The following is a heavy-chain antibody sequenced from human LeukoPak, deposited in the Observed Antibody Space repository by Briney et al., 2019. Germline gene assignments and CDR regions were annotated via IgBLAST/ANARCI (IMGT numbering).Heavy chain of an antibody. CDR3: ARRRSGNYWSEASYSFDY. D-gene: IGHD1-26*01. Sequence: SETLSLTCTVSGASVSSGSYYWSWVRQPPGKGLEWIGYIYYSGSTNYNASLKSRVTISVDMSKNQFSLKLSSVTAADTAVYYCARRRSGNYWSEASYSFDYWGQGALVTVSS. CDR1: GASVSSGSYY. CDR2: IYYSGST. J-gene: IGHJ4*02. V-gene: IGHV4-61*01.